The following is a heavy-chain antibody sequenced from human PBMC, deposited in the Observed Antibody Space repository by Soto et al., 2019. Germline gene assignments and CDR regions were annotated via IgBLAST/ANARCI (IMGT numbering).Heavy chain of an antibody. J-gene: IGHJ4*02. D-gene: IGHD6-13*01. CDR2: ISYDGSNK. V-gene: IGHV3-30-3*01. CDR3: ARARGVYSSSGRELDY. Sequence: QVQLVESGGGVVQPGRSLRLSCAASGFTFSSYAMHWVRQAPGKGLEWVAVISYDGSNKYYADSVKGRFTISRDNSKNTLYLQMNSLRAEDTAVYYCARARGVYSSSGRELDYWGQGTLVTVSS. CDR1: GFTFSSYA.